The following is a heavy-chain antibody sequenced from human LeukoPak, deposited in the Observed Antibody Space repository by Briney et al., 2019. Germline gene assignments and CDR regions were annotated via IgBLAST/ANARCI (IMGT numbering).Heavy chain of an antibody. J-gene: IGHJ5*02. D-gene: IGHD4-4*01. Sequence: PSETLSLTCTVSGASVSSDYWSWIRQSPGKGLEWIGYIYHSGHTMSNPSLKSRVSLSLDTSNNQYSLKLSSVTAADTAVYYCARHPFQYPFDHWGQGTVVSVSS. CDR1: GASVSSDY. V-gene: IGHV4-59*08. CDR3: ARHPFQYPFDH. CDR2: IYHSGHT.